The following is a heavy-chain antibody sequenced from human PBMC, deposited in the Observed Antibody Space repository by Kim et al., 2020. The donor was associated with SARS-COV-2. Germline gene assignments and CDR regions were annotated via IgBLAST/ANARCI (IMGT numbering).Heavy chain of an antibody. D-gene: IGHD1-26*01. CDR2: T. J-gene: IGHJ4*02. CDR3: ASSGSYHFDY. V-gene: IGHV5-51*01. Sequence: TRYSPSVQGQVTSSDDKSISTAYLQWSSLKASDTAMYYCASSGSYHFDYWGQGTLVTVSS.